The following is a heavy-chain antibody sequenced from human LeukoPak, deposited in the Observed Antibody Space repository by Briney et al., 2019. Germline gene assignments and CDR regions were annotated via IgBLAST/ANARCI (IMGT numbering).Heavy chain of an antibody. CDR1: GGSISSGGYY. J-gene: IGHJ4*02. CDR3: ARGSSSSDFDY. V-gene: IGHV4-61*08. CDR2: IYYSGST. D-gene: IGHD6-6*01. Sequence: SETLSLTCTVSGGSISSGGYYWSWIRQPPGKGLEWIGYIYYSGSTNYNPSLKSRVSISVDTSKNQFSLKLSSVTAADTAVYYCARGSSSSDFDYWGQGTLVTVSS.